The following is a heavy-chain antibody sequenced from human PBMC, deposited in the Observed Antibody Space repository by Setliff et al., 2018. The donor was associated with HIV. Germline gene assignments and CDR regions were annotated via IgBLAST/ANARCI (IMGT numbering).Heavy chain of an antibody. Sequence: ASVKVSCKTSGYTFTGYSIHWVRQAPGQGLEWMGWINPSGGSTSYAQKFQGRVTMTRDTSTSTVYMELSSLRSEDTAIYYCARGPKWGSFDYWGQETLVTVSS. CDR1: GYTFTGYS. D-gene: IGHD1-26*01. CDR3: ARGPKWGSFDY. CDR2: INPSGGST. V-gene: IGHV1-46*01. J-gene: IGHJ4*02.